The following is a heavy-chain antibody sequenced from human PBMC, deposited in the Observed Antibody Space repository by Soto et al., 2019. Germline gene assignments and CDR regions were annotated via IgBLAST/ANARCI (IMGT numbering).Heavy chain of an antibody. J-gene: IGHJ5*02. Sequence: EVQLVESGGGLVKPGGSLRLSCAASGFTFSSYSMNWVRQAPGKGLEWVSSISSSSSYIYYADSVKGRFTISRDNAKNSLYLQMNSLRAEDTAVYYCARSNLGTVAGTSWFDPWGQGTLVTVSS. CDR2: ISSSSSYI. CDR1: GFTFSSYS. CDR3: ARSNLGTVAGTSWFDP. D-gene: IGHD6-19*01. V-gene: IGHV3-21*01.